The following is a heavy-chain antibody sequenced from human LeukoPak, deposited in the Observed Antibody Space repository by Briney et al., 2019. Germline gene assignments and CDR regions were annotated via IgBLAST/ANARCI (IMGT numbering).Heavy chain of an antibody. D-gene: IGHD4-17*01. CDR2: TNHSGST. CDR1: GGSFSGYY. V-gene: IGHV4-34*01. Sequence: SETLSLTCAVYGGSFSGYYWSWIRQPPKKGLEWIGETNHSGSTYYNPSLKSRVTISVDTSKIQFSLRLSSVTAADTAVYYCATGDYGDRRFDYWGQGTLVTVSS. CDR3: ATGDYGDRRFDY. J-gene: IGHJ4*02.